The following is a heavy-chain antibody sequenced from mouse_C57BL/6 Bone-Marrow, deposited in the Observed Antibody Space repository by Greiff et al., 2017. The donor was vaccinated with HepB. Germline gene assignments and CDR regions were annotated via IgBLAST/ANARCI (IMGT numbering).Heavy chain of an antibody. CDR1: GFSFNTYA. V-gene: IGHV10-1*01. CDR2: IRSKSNNYAT. J-gene: IGHJ2*01. Sequence: EVQLVESGGGLVQPKGSLKLSCAASGFSFNTYAMNWVRQAPGKGLEWVARIRSKSNNYATYYADSVKDRFTISRDDSESMLYLQMNNLKTEDTAMYYCVGGYYGSSYVEDFDYWGQGTTLTVSS. D-gene: IGHD1-1*01. CDR3: VGGYYGSSYVEDFDY.